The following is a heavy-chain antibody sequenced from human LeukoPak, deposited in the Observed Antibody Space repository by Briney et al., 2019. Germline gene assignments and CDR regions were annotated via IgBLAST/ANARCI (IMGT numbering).Heavy chain of an antibody. V-gene: IGHV3-21*04. J-gene: IGHJ3*02. CDR3: ARSLLWAFDI. CDR2: ISSSSSYI. Sequence: GGSLRLSCAASEFTFSTHSMNWVRQAPGKGLEWVPSISSSSSYIYYADSVKGRFTISRDNAKNSLYLQMNSLRAEDTAVYYCARSLLWAFDIWGQGTMVTVSS. CDR1: EFTFSTHS.